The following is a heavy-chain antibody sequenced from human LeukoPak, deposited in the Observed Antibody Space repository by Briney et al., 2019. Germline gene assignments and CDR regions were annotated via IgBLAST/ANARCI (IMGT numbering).Heavy chain of an antibody. V-gene: IGHV3-66*01. CDR2: IYSGGST. CDR1: GLTVSSNY. J-gene: IGHJ4*02. CDR3: ARDLWNYYDSGSLDY. Sequence: GGSLRLSCAASGLTVSSNYMSWVRQAPGKGLEWASVIYSGGSTYYADSVKGRFTISRDNSKNTLYLQMNSLRAEDTAVYYCARDLWNYYDSGSLDYWGQGTLVTVSS. D-gene: IGHD3-10*01.